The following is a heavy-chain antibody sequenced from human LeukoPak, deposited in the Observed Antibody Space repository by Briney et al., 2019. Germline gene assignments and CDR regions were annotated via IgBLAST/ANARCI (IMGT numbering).Heavy chain of an antibody. CDR2: IGGSNGIT. V-gene: IGHV3-23*01. CDR3: ARYDSSGYYFDY. D-gene: IGHD3-22*01. J-gene: IGHJ4*02. CDR1: RFTFNSYA. Sequence: GGSLRLSCAASRFTFNSYAMSWVRQAPGKGLEWVSVIGGSNGITFYVGSVKGRFTISRDNSKNTLYLQMNSLRAEDTAVYYCARYDSSGYYFDYWGQGTLVTVSS.